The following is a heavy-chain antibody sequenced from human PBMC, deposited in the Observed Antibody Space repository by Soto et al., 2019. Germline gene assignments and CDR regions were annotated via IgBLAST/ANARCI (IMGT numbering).Heavy chain of an antibody. CDR1: GFTFSHYG. CDR2: IWDDGIKK. V-gene: IGHV3-33*01. Sequence: QVQLVESGRGVVQPGRSLRLSCAASGFTFSHYGMHWVRQAPGKGLEWVAVIWDDGIKKFYPDSVRGRFTISRDNSENTLFLQMNSLTAEDTAIYYCVRGGNVAGAFDIWGQGTMVTVSS. D-gene: IGHD3-16*01. J-gene: IGHJ3*02. CDR3: VRGGNVAGAFDI.